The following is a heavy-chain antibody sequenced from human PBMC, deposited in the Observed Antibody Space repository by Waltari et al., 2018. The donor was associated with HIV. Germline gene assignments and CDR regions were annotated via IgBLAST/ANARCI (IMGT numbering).Heavy chain of an antibody. J-gene: IGHJ5*02. CDR3: ARQGELYYYDRSDDNWFDP. D-gene: IGHD3-22*01. CDR1: GGSISSSSYY. V-gene: IGHV4-39*01. Sequence: QLQLQESGPGLVKPSETLSLTCTVSGGSISSSSYYWGWIRQPPGKGLEWIGSIYYSGTTSYNPSLKSRVTIFVDTSKNQFSLKLSSVTAADTAVYYCARQGELYYYDRSDDNWFDPWGQGTLVTVSS. CDR2: IYYSGTT.